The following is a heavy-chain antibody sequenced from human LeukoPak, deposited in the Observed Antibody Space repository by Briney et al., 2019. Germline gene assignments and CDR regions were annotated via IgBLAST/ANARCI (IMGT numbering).Heavy chain of an antibody. CDR1: GGSFSGYY. J-gene: IGHJ4*02. Sequence: KSSETLSLTCAVYGGSFSGYYWSWIRQPPGKGLEWIGEINHSGSTNYNPSLKSRVTISVDTSKNQFSLKLSSVTAADTAVYYCARHRNWNPQLFDYWGQGTLVTVSS. CDR2: INHSGST. CDR3: ARHRNWNPQLFDY. D-gene: IGHD1-20*01. V-gene: IGHV4-34*01.